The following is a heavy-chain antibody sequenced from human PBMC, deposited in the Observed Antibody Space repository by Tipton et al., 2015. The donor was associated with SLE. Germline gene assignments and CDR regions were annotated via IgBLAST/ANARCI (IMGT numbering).Heavy chain of an antibody. CDR1: GGSFSAYY. CDR3: ARSFYDAFDI. Sequence: TLSLTCSVYGGSFSAYYWSWIRQPPGKGLEWIGEINHSGSTNYNPSLKSRVTISVDTSKNQFSLKLSSVTAADTAVYYCARSFYDAFDIWGQGTMVTVSS. J-gene: IGHJ3*02. D-gene: IGHD2/OR15-2a*01. CDR2: INHSGST. V-gene: IGHV4-34*01.